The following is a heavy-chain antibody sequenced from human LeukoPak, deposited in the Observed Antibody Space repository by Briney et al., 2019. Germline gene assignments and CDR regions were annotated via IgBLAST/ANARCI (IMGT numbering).Heavy chain of an antibody. CDR1: GFTFISYA. Sequence: PGRSLRLSCAASGFTFISYAMHWVRQAPGKGLEWVAVISYDGSNKYYADSVKGRFTISRDNSKNTLYLQMNSLRAEDTAVYYCARGTPAPFDYWGQETLVTVSS. D-gene: IGHD1-14*01. CDR3: ARGTPAPFDY. CDR2: ISYDGSNK. V-gene: IGHV3-30*04. J-gene: IGHJ4*02.